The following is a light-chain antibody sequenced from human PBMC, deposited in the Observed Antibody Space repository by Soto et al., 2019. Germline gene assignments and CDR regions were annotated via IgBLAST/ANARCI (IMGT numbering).Light chain of an antibody. Sequence: DIVMTQSPLSLPVTPGEPASISCWSSQSLLHSNGYNYLDWYLQKPGQSPQLLIYLGSNQASGVPDRFSGSGSGTDFTLKISRVEAEDVGVYYCMQALQTPWTFGQGTKVEIK. CDR3: MQALQTPWT. CDR2: LGS. CDR1: QSLLHSNGYNY. V-gene: IGKV2-28*01. J-gene: IGKJ1*01.